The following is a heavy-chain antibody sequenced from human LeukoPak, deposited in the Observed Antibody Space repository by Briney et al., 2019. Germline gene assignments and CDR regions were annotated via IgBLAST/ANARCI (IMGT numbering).Heavy chain of an antibody. J-gene: IGHJ6*04. CDR1: GSSLSGYY. CDR3: ARGSPGYGMDV. Sequence: PSETLSLTCAVYGSSLSGYYWSWIRQPPGKGREWVGEINHSGSTNYNPSLKSRVTISVDTSKNQFSLKLSSVTAADTAVYYCARGSPGYGMDVWGKGTTVTVSS. V-gene: IGHV4-34*01. CDR2: INHSGST.